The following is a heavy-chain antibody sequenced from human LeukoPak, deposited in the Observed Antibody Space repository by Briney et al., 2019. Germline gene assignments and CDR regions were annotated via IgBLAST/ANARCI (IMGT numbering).Heavy chain of an antibody. CDR3: ARGKTATTSLNY. CDR1: GFTFNKYT. J-gene: IGHJ4*02. CDR2: ISYDGNST. V-gene: IGHV3-30-3*01. D-gene: IGHD1-14*01. Sequence: GGSLRLSCAASGFTFNKYTIHWVRQAPGKGLEWVSVISYDGNSTYYADSVRGRFTISRDNSKNSLYLQVNSLRPEDTAVYYCARGKTATTSLNYWGQGTLVTVSS.